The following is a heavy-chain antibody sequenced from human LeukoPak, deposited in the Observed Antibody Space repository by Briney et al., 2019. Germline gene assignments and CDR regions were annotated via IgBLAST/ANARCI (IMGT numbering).Heavy chain of an antibody. CDR2: IYYSGST. Sequence: SETLSLTCTVSGGSINSGGYYWSWIRQHPGKGLEWIGYIYYSGSTYYNPSLKSRVTISIDTSKNQFSLKLSSVTAADTAVYYCARDGGYCSGGDCFDAFDIWGQGTMVTVSS. CDR3: ARDGGYCSGGDCFDAFDI. V-gene: IGHV4-31*03. J-gene: IGHJ3*02. CDR1: GGSINSGGYY. D-gene: IGHD2-15*01.